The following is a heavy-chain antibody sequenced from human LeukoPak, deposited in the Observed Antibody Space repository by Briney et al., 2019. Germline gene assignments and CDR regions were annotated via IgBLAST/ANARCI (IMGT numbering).Heavy chain of an antibody. D-gene: IGHD1-1*01. CDR1: GGSISSYY. CDR2: IYYRGST. Sequence: KSSETLSLTCTVSGGSISSYYWSWIRQPPGKGLEWIGYIYYRGSTNYNPSLKSRVTISVDTSKNQFSLKLSSVTAADTAVYYCARGGSTGTNLNWVDPWGQGTLVTVSS. CDR3: ARGGSTGTNLNWVDP. V-gene: IGHV4-59*01. J-gene: IGHJ5*02.